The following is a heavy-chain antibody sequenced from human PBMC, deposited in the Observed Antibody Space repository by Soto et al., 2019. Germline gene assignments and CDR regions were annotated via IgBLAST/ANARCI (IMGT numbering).Heavy chain of an antibody. Sequence: EVQLMESGGGLVQPGRSLRLSCAASGFTFDNYAMHWVRQVPGKGLEWVSGISWNSGNIGYADSVKGRFIISRDNAQNSLYLQMNSLRSEDTAFYYCAKDHMAWAGLFDSWGQGTLVTVSS. D-gene: IGHD6-19*01. CDR1: GFTFDNYA. CDR3: AKDHMAWAGLFDS. V-gene: IGHV3-9*01. CDR2: ISWNSGNI. J-gene: IGHJ4*02.